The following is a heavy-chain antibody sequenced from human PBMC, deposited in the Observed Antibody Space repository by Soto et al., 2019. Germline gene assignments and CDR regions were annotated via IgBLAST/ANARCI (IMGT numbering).Heavy chain of an antibody. D-gene: IGHD6-19*01. J-gene: IGHJ3*02. CDR3: ARLYSSGWVDAFDI. V-gene: IGHV4-61*01. CDR2: IDHRGNT. Sequence: QVQLQESGPGLVKPSETLSLTCSVSGGSLSSSYYWTWIRQPPGKGLEWIGYIDHRGNTGYNTSRKRRVTITGDTSKNQFSLKLSFVTAADTAVYHCARLYSSGWVDAFDIWGQGAMVTVSS. CDR1: GGSLSSSYY.